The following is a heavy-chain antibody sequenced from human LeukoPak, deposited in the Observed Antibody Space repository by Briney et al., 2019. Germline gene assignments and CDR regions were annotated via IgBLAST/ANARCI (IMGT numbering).Heavy chain of an antibody. V-gene: IGHV3-23*01. D-gene: IGHD2-8*02. CDR1: GFTFSSFA. J-gene: IGHJ4*02. Sequence: PGGSLRLSCAASGFTFSSFAMTWARQAPGKGLEWVSGFDGNGPNTYYADSVKGRWTISRDNSRNTLYLEMNSLRPEDTAIYYCAKPTTTGLGWAQFDYWGQGSLVTVSS. CDR2: FDGNGPNT. CDR3: AKPTTTGLGWAQFDY.